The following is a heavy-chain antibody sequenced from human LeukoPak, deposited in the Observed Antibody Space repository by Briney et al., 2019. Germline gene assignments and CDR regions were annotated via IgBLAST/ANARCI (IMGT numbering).Heavy chain of an antibody. D-gene: IGHD3-10*01. CDR1: GFTFSSYW. Sequence: GGSLRLSCAASGFTFSSYWMSWVRAAPGGGLEWVANVKQEGSEKYYVDSVKGRFTISSDNAKNSLYLKMNSLRAEDTAVYYCASSDSAHWGQGTLVTVSS. J-gene: IGHJ4*02. CDR3: ASSDSAH. CDR2: VKQEGSEK. V-gene: IGHV3-7*01.